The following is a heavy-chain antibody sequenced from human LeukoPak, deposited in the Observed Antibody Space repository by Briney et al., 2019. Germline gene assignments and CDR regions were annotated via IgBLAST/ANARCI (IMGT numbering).Heavy chain of an antibody. D-gene: IGHD3-22*01. J-gene: IGHJ4*02. Sequence: SETLSLTCAVYGGSFSGYYWSWIRQPPGKGLEWIGEINHSGSTNYNPSLKSRVTISVDTSKNQFSLKLSSVTAADTAVYYCARSDSSGYFDYWGQGTLVTDSS. V-gene: IGHV4-34*01. CDR1: GGSFSGYY. CDR2: INHSGST. CDR3: ARSDSSGYFDY.